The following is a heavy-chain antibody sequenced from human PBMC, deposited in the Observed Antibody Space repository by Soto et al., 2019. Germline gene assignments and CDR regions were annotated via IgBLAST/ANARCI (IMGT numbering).Heavy chain of an antibody. CDR2: ISAAGDS. V-gene: IGHV3-13*01. CDR3: ARTDRDFYGLNV. CDR1: GFTFRNYD. J-gene: IGHJ6*02. Sequence: EVQLVESGGGLVQPGGSLRLSCEASGFTFRNYDMHWVRQGTGKGLEWVSGISAAGDSDYADSVEGRFTISRENAQNSFFLQMNSLTVGDTAVYYCARTDRDFYGLNVWGHGTTVIVSS.